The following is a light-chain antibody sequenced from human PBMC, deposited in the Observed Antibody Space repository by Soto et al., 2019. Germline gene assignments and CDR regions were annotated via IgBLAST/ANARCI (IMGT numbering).Light chain of an antibody. CDR1: QSLSSSY. J-gene: IGKJ5*01. Sequence: EIVLTQSPGTLSLSPGDTATLSCRASQSLSSSYLAWYQQRPGQAPRLLIYGASSRATGIPDRFSGSGSGTDFTLTISRLDPEEFAVYYCQQYGGSMTFGQGTRLEIE. V-gene: IGKV3-20*01. CDR2: GAS. CDR3: QQYGGSMT.